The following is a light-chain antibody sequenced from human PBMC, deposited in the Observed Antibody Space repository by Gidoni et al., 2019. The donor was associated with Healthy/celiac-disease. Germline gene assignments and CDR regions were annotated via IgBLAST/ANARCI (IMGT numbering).Light chain of an antibody. Sequence: QPALTQPAFVPGPPGQSLPISCTGTSSDVGGYNYVSWYQHHPGKAPKLMIYDVSNRPSGVSNRFSGSKSGNTASLTISGLQAEDEADYYCSSYTSSSLLFGGGTKLTVL. J-gene: IGLJ2*01. CDR1: SSDVGGYNY. CDR2: DVS. V-gene: IGLV2-14*03. CDR3: SSYTSSSLL.